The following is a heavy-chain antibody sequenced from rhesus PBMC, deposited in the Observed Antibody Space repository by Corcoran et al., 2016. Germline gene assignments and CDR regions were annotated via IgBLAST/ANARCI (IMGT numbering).Heavy chain of an antibody. J-gene: IGHJ4*01. CDR2: IYGSGGGT. CDR3: ARDGSMNTVTTPYDY. V-gene: IGHV4-106*01. Sequence: QVQLQESGPGLVKPSETLSLTCAVSGGSISDDYYWSWIRQPPGKGLEWFGYIYGSGGGTNYNPSLNNRVTISIDTSKNQFSLKLSSVTAADTAVYYCARDGSMNTVTTPYDYWGQGVLVTVSS. D-gene: IGHD4-23*01. CDR1: GGSISDDYY.